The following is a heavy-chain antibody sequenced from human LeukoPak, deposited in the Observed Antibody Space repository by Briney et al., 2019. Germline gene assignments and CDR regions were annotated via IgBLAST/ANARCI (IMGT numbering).Heavy chain of an antibody. Sequence: GASVKVSCKASGYTFINYYMHWVRQAPGQGLEWMGIINGNGGNVNYAQNFQGRVIMTRDTSTSTVYMELSSLRSEDTAVYYCARPSGSFHRYYYGMDVWGQGTTVTVSS. D-gene: IGHD1-26*01. V-gene: IGHV1-46*01. J-gene: IGHJ6*02. CDR3: ARPSGSFHRYYYGMDV. CDR2: INGNGGNV. CDR1: GYTFINYY.